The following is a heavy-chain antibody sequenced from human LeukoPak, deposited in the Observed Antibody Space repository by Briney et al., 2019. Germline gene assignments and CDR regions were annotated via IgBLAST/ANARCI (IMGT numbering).Heavy chain of an antibody. CDR1: GFTFNNAW. V-gene: IGHV3-15*07. D-gene: IGHD1-26*01. CDR3: GRRRGMGSLDY. J-gene: IGHJ4*02. Sequence: GGSLRLSCAASGFTFNNAWMNWVRQAPGKGLEWVGRVKSKTDGGTTDYAALVEGRFTISRDDSKNTLYLQMNSLKIEDTGVYYCGRRRGMGSLDYWGQGTLVTVSS. CDR2: VKSKTDGGTT.